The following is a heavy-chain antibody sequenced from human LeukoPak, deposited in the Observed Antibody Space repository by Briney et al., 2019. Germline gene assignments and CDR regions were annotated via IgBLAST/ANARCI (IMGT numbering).Heavy chain of an antibody. CDR1: GGTFSSYA. J-gene: IGHJ4*02. CDR2: IIPIFGTA. CDR3: ASLKYCSGGSCLYYFDY. V-gene: IGHV1-69*06. Sequence: GASVKVSCKASGGTFSSYAISWVRQAPGQGLEGMGGIIPIFGTANYAQKFQGRVTITADKSTSTAYMELSGLRSEDTAVYYCASLKYCSGGSCLYYFDYWGQGTLVTVSS. D-gene: IGHD2-15*01.